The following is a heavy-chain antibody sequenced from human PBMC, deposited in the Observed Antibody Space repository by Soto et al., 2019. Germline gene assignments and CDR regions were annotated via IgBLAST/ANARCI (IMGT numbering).Heavy chain of an antibody. CDR2: ISAYTGNT. D-gene: IGHD5-18*01. Sequence: QVQLVQSGAEVKKPGASVTVSCKASGYTFTSYGISWVRQAPGQGLEWMGWISAYTGNTNYAQKLQGRVTMTTETSTSTAYMELRSLRSDDTAVYYCARDRPQLWFLVGYYHGMDVWGQGTTVTASS. CDR3: ARDRPQLWFLVGYYHGMDV. J-gene: IGHJ6*02. CDR1: GYTFTSYG. V-gene: IGHV1-18*01.